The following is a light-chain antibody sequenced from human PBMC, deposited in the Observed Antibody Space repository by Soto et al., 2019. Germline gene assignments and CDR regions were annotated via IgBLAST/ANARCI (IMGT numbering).Light chain of an antibody. CDR3: QQYYSTPRT. V-gene: IGKV4-1*01. Sequence: DIVMTQSPDSLAVSLGERATINCKSSQSVLYSSNNKNYLAWYQQQPGQSPKLLIYWASTRESGVPDRFSGSGSGTDFTLTISSLQAEDVAVYYCQQYYSTPRTFGQGTKVDIK. CDR2: WAS. CDR1: QSVLYSSNNKNY. J-gene: IGKJ1*01.